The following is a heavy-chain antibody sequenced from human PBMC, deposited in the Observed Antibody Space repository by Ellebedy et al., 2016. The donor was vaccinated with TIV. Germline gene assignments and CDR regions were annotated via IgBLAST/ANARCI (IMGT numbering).Heavy chain of an antibody. J-gene: IGHJ5*02. Sequence: GGSLRLSXAASGFTVSSNYMSWVRQAPGKGLEWVSVIYSGGSTYYADSVKGRFTISRDNNKNTVYLNMNSLTTKDTAVYFCARGVGGSRGRIDPWGRGTLVAVSS. CDR2: IYSGGST. V-gene: IGHV3-53*05. D-gene: IGHD6-19*01. CDR1: GFTVSSNY. CDR3: ARGVGGSRGRIDP.